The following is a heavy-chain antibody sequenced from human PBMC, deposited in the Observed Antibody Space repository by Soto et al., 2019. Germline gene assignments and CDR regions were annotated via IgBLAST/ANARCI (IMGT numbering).Heavy chain of an antibody. Sequence: ASVKVSCKASGYTFSDNGISWVRQAPGQGLEWMGWISTYTGRTNYAQKFQGRVTLTTDPSTSTAYINLRSLRDEDTAVYYCAKEYGSTWIDHWGQGTPVTVSS. CDR1: GYTFSDNG. V-gene: IGHV1-18*04. J-gene: IGHJ4*02. D-gene: IGHD6-13*01. CDR2: ISTYTGRT. CDR3: AKEYGSTWIDH.